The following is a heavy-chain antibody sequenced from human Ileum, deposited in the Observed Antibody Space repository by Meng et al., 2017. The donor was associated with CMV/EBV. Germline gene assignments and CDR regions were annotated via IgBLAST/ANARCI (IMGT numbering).Heavy chain of an antibody. V-gene: IGHV4-30-4*08. D-gene: IGHD3-22*01. CDR3: ARASYYDSSYFDN. J-gene: IGHJ4*02. CDR2: IHYSGST. CDR1: GASISSSDYY. Sequence: QVQPQEPGPGLVKPSQTLSLTCPVSGASISSSDYYWSWIRQPPGKGLEWIGYIHYSGSTYYNPSLKSRVTISEDTSKNQFSLKLNSVTAADTAVHYCARASYYDSSYFDNWGQGTLVTVSS.